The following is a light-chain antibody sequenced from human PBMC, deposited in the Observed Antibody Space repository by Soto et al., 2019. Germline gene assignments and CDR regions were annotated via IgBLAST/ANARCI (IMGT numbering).Light chain of an antibody. J-gene: IGKJ3*01. CDR2: AAS. CDR1: QDIRNF. CDR3: QKYSSVPV. Sequence: DIQMTQSPTSLSASVGARVTITCRASQDIRNFVAWYQQKPGKAPKLLIYAASTLQSGVPSRFSGSGSGTDFALTINSLQPEDFATYSCQKYSSVPVFGPGTKVEIK. V-gene: IGKV1-27*01.